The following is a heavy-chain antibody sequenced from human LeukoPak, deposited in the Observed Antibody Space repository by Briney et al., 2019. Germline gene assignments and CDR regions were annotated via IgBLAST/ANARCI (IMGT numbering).Heavy chain of an antibody. CDR2: FNHSGST. Sequence: SDPLCPPCAVFDASLSASYWTWIRQSPGKGWKGIGEFNHSGSTNYNPSLKSRVTISVDTSKNQCSLKLSSVTAADTAVYYCARGLGGSSGWYANYWGQGTLVTVSS. CDR3: ARGLGGSSGWYANY. CDR1: DASLSASY. D-gene: IGHD6-19*01. V-gene: IGHV4-34*01. J-gene: IGHJ4*02.